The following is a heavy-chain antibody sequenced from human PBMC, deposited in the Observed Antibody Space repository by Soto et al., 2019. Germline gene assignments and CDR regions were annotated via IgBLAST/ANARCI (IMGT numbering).Heavy chain of an antibody. CDR2: IYYSGST. V-gene: IGHV4-31*03. CDR3: ARVTTGQLWLRPLLGYYGMDV. D-gene: IGHD5-18*01. J-gene: IGHJ6*02. Sequence: SETLSLTCTVSGGSISSGGYYWSWIRQHPGKGLEWIGYIYYSGSTYNNPSLKSRVTITVDTSKNQFSLKQSSVTAADTAVYYFARVTTGQLWLRPLLGYYGMDVWGQGTTVTVSS. CDR1: GGSISSGGYY.